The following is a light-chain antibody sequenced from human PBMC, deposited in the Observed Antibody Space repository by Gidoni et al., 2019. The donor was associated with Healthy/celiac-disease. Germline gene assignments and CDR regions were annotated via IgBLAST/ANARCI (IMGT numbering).Light chain of an antibody. CDR2: AAS. J-gene: IGKJ1*01. CDR1: QSSSSY. Sequence: DIQMPQSPSSLSASVGDRVTITCRASQSSSSYLNWYQQKPGKAPKLLIYAASSLQSGVPSRFSGSGSGTDFTLTISSLQPEDFATYYCQQSYSTPPTFGQXTKVEIK. CDR3: QQSYSTPPT. V-gene: IGKV1-39*01.